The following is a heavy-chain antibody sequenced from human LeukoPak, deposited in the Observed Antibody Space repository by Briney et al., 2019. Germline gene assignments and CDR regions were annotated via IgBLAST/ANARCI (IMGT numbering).Heavy chain of an antibody. CDR3: ARLSGFSGLDNQRI. V-gene: IGHV4-34*01. D-gene: IGHD3/OR15-3a*01. CDR2: INHGGNA. CDR1: GGSFIDYY. Sequence: SETLSLTCAVYGGSFIDYYWSWIRQPPGKGLEWIGEINHGGNANYNPSLKSRVSISVDPSKNQFSLKLTSVIATDTAVYYCARLSGFSGLDNQRIWGQGTMVTVSS. J-gene: IGHJ3*02.